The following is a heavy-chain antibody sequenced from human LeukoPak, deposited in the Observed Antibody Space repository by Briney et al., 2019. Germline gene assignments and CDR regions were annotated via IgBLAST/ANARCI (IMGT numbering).Heavy chain of an antibody. V-gene: IGHV3-49*03. CDR2: IRSKTYGGTT. J-gene: IGHJ4*02. CDR1: GFTFGDYA. Sequence: SLRLSYTASGFTFGDYAMSWFRQAPGKGLEWVGFIRSKTYGGTTGYAASVKDTFTISRDDSKSVVNLQMNSLKTEDTAFYYCTRGVGQQLIPPDYWGQGTLVTVSS. D-gene: IGHD6-13*01. CDR3: TRGVGQQLIPPDY.